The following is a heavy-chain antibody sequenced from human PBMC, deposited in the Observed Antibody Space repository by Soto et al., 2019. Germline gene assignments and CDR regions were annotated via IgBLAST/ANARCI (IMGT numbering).Heavy chain of an antibody. CDR2: INSDGSSA. CDR3: ARDLPTNGDGMDV. D-gene: IGHD2-8*01. J-gene: IGHJ6*02. CDR1: GFTFSSYW. Sequence: GGSLRLSCAASGFTFSSYWMHWVRQAPGKGLVWVSRINSDGSSATYADSVKGRFTVSRDNAKNTLYLQVNSLRAEDTAVYYCARDLPTNGDGMDVWGQGTTVTVSS. V-gene: IGHV3-74*01.